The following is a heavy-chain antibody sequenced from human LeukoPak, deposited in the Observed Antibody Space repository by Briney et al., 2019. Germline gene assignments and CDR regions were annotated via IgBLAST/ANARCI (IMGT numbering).Heavy chain of an antibody. D-gene: IGHD3-22*01. V-gene: IGHV1-18*01. Sequence: GASVKVSCKASGYTFTSYGISWVRQAPGQGLEWMGWISAYNGNTNYAQKLQGRVTMTTDTSTSTAYMELRSLGSDDTAVYYCARESRAHYFDSSGYPNLWGQGTLVTVSS. J-gene: IGHJ4*02. CDR1: GYTFTSYG. CDR2: ISAYNGNT. CDR3: ARESRAHYFDSSGYPNL.